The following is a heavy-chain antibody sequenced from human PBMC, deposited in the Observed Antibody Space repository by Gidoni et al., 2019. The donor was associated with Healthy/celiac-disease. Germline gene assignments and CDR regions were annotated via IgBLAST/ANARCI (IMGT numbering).Heavy chain of an antibody. CDR2: MNPNSGNT. D-gene: IGHD4-17*01. CDR3: ARGVPTTGDYYYYGMDV. CDR1: GYTFTSYD. V-gene: IGHV1-8*01. Sequence: QVQLVQSGAEVKKPGASVKVSCKASGYTFTSYDINWVRQATGQGLEWMGWMNPNSGNTGYAQKFQGRVTMTRNTSISTAYMELSSLRSEDTAVYYCARGVPTTGDYYYYGMDVWGQGTTVTVSS. J-gene: IGHJ6*02.